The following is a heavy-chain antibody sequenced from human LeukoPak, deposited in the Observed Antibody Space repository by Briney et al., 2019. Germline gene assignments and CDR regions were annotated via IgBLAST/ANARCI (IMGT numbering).Heavy chain of an antibody. J-gene: IGHJ4*02. V-gene: IGHV3-30*03. CDR2: ISYDGSDK. Sequence: PGGSLRLSCAASGFTFSDYDMHWVRQAPGKGLEWVAIISYDGSDKYYADSVKGRFTISRDNAKNSLYLQMNSLRAEDTAVYYCARDVQDMTTVTGELPEGGWGQGTLVTVSS. D-gene: IGHD4-17*01. CDR3: ARDVQDMTTVTGELPEGG. CDR1: GFTFSDYD.